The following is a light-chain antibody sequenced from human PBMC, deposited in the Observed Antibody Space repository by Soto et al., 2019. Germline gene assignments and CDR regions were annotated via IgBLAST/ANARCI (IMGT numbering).Light chain of an antibody. CDR1: HSVGSS. V-gene: IGKV3-11*01. CDR3: QQRSMWPNT. Sequence: DIMLTPSPTPLSLSPGERATLSCRASHSVGSSLAWYRQKIGQAPRLVIYDAFNRDTGIPARFSGSGFGTDSTLPISSLEPEDFAVYYCQQRSMWPNTFGQGNKLAIK. CDR2: DAF. J-gene: IGKJ2*01.